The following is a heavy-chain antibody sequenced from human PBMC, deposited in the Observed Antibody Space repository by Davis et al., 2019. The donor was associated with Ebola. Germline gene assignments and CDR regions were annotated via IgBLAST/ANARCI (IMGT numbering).Heavy chain of an antibody. CDR2: INHSGST. V-gene: IGHV4-34*01. CDR3: ARGHIAAAASDY. Sequence: SETLSLTCAVYGGSFSGYYWSWIRQPPGKGLEWIGEINHSGSTNYNPSLKSRVTISVDTSKNQFSLKLSSVTAADTAVYYCARGHIAAAASDYWGQGTLVTVSS. J-gene: IGHJ4*02. D-gene: IGHD6-13*01. CDR1: GGSFSGYY.